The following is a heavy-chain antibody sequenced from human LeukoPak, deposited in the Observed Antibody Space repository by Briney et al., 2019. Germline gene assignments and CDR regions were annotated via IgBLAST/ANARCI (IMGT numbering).Heavy chain of an antibody. D-gene: IGHD3-3*01. Sequence: SETLSLTCTVSGGSISSYYWSWIRQPAWKGLEWIGRIYTSGSANYNPSLKSRVTISVDTSKNQFSLKLSSVTAADTAVYYCARSTEWLSIVPFDYWGQGTLVTVSS. J-gene: IGHJ4*02. CDR1: GGSISSYY. V-gene: IGHV4-4*07. CDR2: IYTSGSA. CDR3: ARSTEWLSIVPFDY.